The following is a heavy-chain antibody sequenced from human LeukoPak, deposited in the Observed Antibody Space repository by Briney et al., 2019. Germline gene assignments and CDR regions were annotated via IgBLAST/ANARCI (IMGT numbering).Heavy chain of an antibody. Sequence: GGSLRLSCAAFGFTFSGYSMNWVRQAPGKGLEWVSSISISSSYIYYADSVKGRFTISRDNAKNSLYLQLNSLRVEDTAVYYCARACGGDCYLSDYWGQGTLVTVSS. CDR2: ISISSSYI. D-gene: IGHD2-21*02. J-gene: IGHJ4*02. CDR1: GFTFSGYS. V-gene: IGHV3-21*01. CDR3: ARACGGDCYLSDY.